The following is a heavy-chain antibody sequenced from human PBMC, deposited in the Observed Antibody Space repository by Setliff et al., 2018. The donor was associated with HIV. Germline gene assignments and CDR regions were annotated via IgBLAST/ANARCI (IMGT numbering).Heavy chain of an antibody. D-gene: IGHD3-3*01. CDR1: GYTFTGYY. Sequence: ASVKVSCKASGYTFTGYYMHWVRQAPGQGLEWMGWINPDSGSTNYAQKFQGWVTMTRDTSITTAYMELSRLTSDDTAFYYCAREPTGDFWSGYSSRGLDYWGRGTLVTVSS. J-gene: IGHJ4*02. CDR2: INPDSGST. CDR3: AREPTGDFWSGYSSRGLDY. V-gene: IGHV1-2*04.